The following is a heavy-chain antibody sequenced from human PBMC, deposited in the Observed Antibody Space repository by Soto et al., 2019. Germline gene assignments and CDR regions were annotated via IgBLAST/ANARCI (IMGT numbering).Heavy chain of an antibody. CDR3: AKGYNSGWSFFDY. Sequence: EVQLLESGGALYKLGGPLGFSCAASGSPLGTIPLGGFGKAPGRGLEWVSVISGSGGSTYYADSVKGRFTISRDNSKNTVYLQMNSLRAEDTALYYCAKGYNSGWSFFDYWGQGTLVTVSS. CDR2: ISGSGGST. V-gene: IGHV3-23*01. J-gene: IGHJ4*02. CDR1: GSPLGTIP. D-gene: IGHD6-19*01.